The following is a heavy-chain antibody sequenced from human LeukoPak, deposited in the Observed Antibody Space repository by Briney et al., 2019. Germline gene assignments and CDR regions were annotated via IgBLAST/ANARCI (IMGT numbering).Heavy chain of an antibody. D-gene: IGHD3-22*01. CDR2: ISGSGGGT. J-gene: IGHJ4*02. CDR3: AKRGVVIRVILVGFHKEAYYFDS. CDR1: GITVSNYG. V-gene: IGHV3-23*01. Sequence: GGSLRLSCAVPGITVSNYGMSWVRQAPGKGLEWVAGISGSGGGTNYADSVKGRFTISRDNFKNTLYLQMNSLRAEDTAVYFCAKRGVVIRVILVGFHKEAYYFDSWGQGALVTVSS.